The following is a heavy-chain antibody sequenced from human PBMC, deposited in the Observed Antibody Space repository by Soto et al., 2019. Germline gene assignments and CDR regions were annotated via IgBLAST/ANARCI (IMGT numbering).Heavy chain of an antibody. CDR3: ARGSSGYISSWYYFDY. Sequence: GVSMSLSCSASGFAFTDYALSWVRQAPGKGLEWVATISGIGGSTYLADSVKGRLSISRDNSKNTVSLLMNSLRAEDTAVYFCARGSSGYISSWYYFDYWGRGTLVTVSA. V-gene: IGHV3-23*01. CDR2: ISGIGGST. CDR1: GFAFTDYA. D-gene: IGHD6-13*01. J-gene: IGHJ4*02.